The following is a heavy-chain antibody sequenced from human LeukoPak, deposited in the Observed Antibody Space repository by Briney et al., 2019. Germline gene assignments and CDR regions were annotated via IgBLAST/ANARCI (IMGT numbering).Heavy chain of an antibody. J-gene: IGHJ4*02. CDR2: IRYDGSNK. D-gene: IGHD6-13*01. CDR1: GFTFRSYG. V-gene: IGHV3-30*02. CDR3: AKNEIAAAGLIDY. Sequence: GRSLRLSCAAYGFTFRSYGMHWVRQAPGKGLEWVAFIRYDGSNKYYADSVKGRFTISRDDSKNTLYLQMNSLRAEDTAVYYCAKNEIAAAGLIDYWGQGTLVTVSS.